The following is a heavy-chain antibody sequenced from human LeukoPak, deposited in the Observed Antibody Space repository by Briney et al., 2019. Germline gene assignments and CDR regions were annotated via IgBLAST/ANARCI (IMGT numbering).Heavy chain of an antibody. D-gene: IGHD3-22*01. Sequence: SETLSLTCTVSGGSISTYYWTWIRQPPGKGLEWIGYIYYTGSTNYNPSLKSRVTISVDTSKIQFSLKLSSVTAADTAVYYCARLKYYYDSSGYRAEYFQHWGQGTLVTASS. J-gene: IGHJ1*01. CDR1: GGSISTYY. V-gene: IGHV4-59*01. CDR2: IYYTGST. CDR3: ARLKYYYDSSGYRAEYFQH.